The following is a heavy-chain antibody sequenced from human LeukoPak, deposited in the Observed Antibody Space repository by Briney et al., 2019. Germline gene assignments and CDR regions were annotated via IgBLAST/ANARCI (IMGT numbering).Heavy chain of an antibody. V-gene: IGHV3-43*02. CDR1: GFTFDDYA. J-gene: IGHJ4*02. D-gene: IGHD3-22*01. CDR2: ISGDGGST. Sequence: GGSLRLSCAASGFTFDDYAMHWVRQAPGKGLEWVSLISGDGGSTYYADSVKGRFTVSRDNSKNSLYLQMNSLRTEDTALYYCAKGMRAWLSKDGVDYWGQGTLVTVSS. CDR3: AKGMRAWLSKDGVDY.